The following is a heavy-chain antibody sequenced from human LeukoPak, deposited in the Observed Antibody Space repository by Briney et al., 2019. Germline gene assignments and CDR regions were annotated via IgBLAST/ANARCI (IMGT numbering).Heavy chain of an antibody. Sequence: SETLSLTCTISGGSIGTNYWTWIRQPPGQGLEYIGYIYYTGATNYNPSLKSRVTISVDTSKNQFSLKLTSVTAADTAVYFCAKYGNSGWVIDNWGQGTLVTVSS. D-gene: IGHD6-19*01. CDR1: GGSIGTNY. CDR3: AKYGNSGWVIDN. V-gene: IGHV4-59*08. CDR2: IYYTGAT. J-gene: IGHJ4*02.